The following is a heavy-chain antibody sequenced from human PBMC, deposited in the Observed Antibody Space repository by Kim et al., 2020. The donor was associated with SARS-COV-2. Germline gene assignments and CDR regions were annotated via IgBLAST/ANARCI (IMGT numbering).Heavy chain of an antibody. V-gene: IGHV4-4*02. D-gene: IGHD6-19*01. Sequence: YNPSLKSRVTITVAKAKTQFSLRLSSVTAADTAVYYCARIDSSGKAGMDVWGQGTTVTVSS. CDR3: ARIDSSGKAGMDV. J-gene: IGHJ6*02.